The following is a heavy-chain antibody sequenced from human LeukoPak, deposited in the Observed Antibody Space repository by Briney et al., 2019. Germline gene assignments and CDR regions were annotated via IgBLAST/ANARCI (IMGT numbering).Heavy chain of an antibody. D-gene: IGHD3-16*01. CDR2: ENQDGSQK. CDR1: GFTFSDHW. CDR3: ARDKSWAVDY. Sequence: PGGSLRLSCTASGFTFSDHWMHWVRQAPGKGLEWVASENQDGSQKHYVDSVRGRFTISRDNAKNSLYLQLNSLRAEDTALYYCARDKSWAVDYWGQGTLVTVSS. V-gene: IGHV3-7*05. J-gene: IGHJ4*02.